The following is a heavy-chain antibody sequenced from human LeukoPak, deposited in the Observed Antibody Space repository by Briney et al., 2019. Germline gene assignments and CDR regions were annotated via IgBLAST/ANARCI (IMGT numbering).Heavy chain of an antibody. Sequence: SETLSLTCTVSGGSISSDYYYCSWIRQPAGKGLEWIGRIYTSGSTNYHPSLKSRVTMSVDTSKNQFSLKLSSVTAADTTVYYCARVQNYHSSGYNAFDIWGQGTMVTVSS. CDR1: GGSISSDYYY. D-gene: IGHD3-22*01. V-gene: IGHV4-61*02. CDR3: ARVQNYHSSGYNAFDI. CDR2: IYTSGST. J-gene: IGHJ3*02.